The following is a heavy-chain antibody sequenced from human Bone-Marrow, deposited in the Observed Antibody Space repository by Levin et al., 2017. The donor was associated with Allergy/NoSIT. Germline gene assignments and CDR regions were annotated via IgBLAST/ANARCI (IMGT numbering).Heavy chain of an antibody. CDR1: GGSIGSSTSSSYY. CDR2: IFFRGTT. D-gene: IGHD3-16*01. Sequence: KASETLSLTCTVSGGSIGSSTSSSYYWGWIRQPPGKGLEWVGSIFFRGTTYYNPSLKSRVTISLDTSKNQFSLKLTSVTAADTAVYYCARDLRLGAFSQEDDYWGQGTLVTVSS. V-gene: IGHV4-39*07. CDR3: ARDLRLGAFSQEDDY. J-gene: IGHJ4*02.